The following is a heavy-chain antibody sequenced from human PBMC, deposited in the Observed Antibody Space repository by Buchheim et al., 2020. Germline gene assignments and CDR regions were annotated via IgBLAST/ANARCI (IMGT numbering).Heavy chain of an antibody. Sequence: QVQLQESGPGLVKPSQTLSLTCTVSGGSISSGSYYWSWIRQPAGKGLEWIGRIYTSGSTNYNPSLKSRVTISVDTSKNQFSLKLGSVTAADTAVYYCARDEYSGWFNYWGQGTL. CDR1: GGSISSGSYY. J-gene: IGHJ4*02. V-gene: IGHV4-61*02. CDR2: IYTSGST. D-gene: IGHD6-19*01. CDR3: ARDEYSGWFNY.